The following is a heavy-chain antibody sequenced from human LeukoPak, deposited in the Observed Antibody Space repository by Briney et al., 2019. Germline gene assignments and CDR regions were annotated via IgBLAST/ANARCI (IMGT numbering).Heavy chain of an antibody. J-gene: IGHJ4*02. CDR3: ADFGSGSYCFDY. V-gene: IGHV3-30*04. CDR2: ISYDGSNK. CDR1: GFTFSSYA. D-gene: IGHD3-10*01. Sequence: QTGGSLRLSCAASGFTFSSYAMHWVRQAPGKGLEWVAVISYDGSNKYYADSVKGRFTISRDNSKNTLYLQMDSLRAEDTAIYYCADFGSGSYCFDYWGQGTLVTVSS.